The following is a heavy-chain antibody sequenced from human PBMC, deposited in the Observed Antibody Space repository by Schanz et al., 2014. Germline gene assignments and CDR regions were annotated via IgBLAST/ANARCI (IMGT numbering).Heavy chain of an antibody. Sequence: VQLVESGGGLVKPGGSLRLSCVASGFPFSTYSIHWVRQAPGRGLEWVAFIRYDGSSKYYADSVKGRFTTSRDNSKNTMYLQMNSLRAEDTAVYYCVKDLQRELLRDDHYYGMDVWGQGTTVTVSS. V-gene: IGHV3-30*02. D-gene: IGHD1-26*01. CDR2: IRYDGSSK. CDR1: GFPFSTYS. J-gene: IGHJ6*02. CDR3: VKDLQRELLRDDHYYGMDV.